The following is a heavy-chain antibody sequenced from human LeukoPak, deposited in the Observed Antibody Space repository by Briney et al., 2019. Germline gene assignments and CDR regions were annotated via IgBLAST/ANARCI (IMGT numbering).Heavy chain of an antibody. CDR2: INHSGST. D-gene: IGHD3-16*02. V-gene: IGHV4-34*01. Sequence: SETLSLTCAVYGGSFSGYYWSWLRQPPGKGLEWIGEINHSGSTNYNPSLKSRVTISVDTSKNQFSLKLSSVTAADTAVYYCARSHDHLWGNYPDYWGQGTLVTVSS. CDR3: ARSHDHLWGNYPDY. CDR1: GGSFSGYY. J-gene: IGHJ4*02.